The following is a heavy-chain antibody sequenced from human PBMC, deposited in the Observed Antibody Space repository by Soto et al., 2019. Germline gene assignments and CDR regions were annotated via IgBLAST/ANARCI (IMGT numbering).Heavy chain of an antibody. D-gene: IGHD2-15*01. Sequence: QVQLVESGGGVVQPGRSLRLSCAASGFTFSSYGMHWVRQAPGKGLEWVAVIWYDGSNKYYADSVKGRFTISRDNSKNQRYRQMNSLRAEDTAVYYCARDKLLGSTVGYYFDYWGQGTLVTVSS. CDR2: IWYDGSNK. CDR3: ARDKLLGSTVGYYFDY. CDR1: GFTFSSYG. J-gene: IGHJ4*02. V-gene: IGHV3-33*01.